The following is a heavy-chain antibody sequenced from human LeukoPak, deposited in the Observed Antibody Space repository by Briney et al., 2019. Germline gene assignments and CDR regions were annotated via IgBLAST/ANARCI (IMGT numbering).Heavy chain of an antibody. D-gene: IGHD3-16*01. Sequence: ASVKVSCKASGYTFTSYDINWVRQATGQGLEWMGWMNPNSGNTGYAQKFQGRVTITRNTSISTAYMELSSLRSEDTAVYYCARARGGPSPSRHTDAFDIWGQGTMVTVSS. CDR3: ARARGGPSPSRHTDAFDI. CDR2: MNPNSGNT. V-gene: IGHV1-8*03. CDR1: GYTFTSYD. J-gene: IGHJ3*02.